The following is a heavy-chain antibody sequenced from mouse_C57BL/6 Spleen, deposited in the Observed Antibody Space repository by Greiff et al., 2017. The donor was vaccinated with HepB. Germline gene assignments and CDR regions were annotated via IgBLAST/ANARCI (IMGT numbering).Heavy chain of an antibody. V-gene: IGHV5-12*01. J-gene: IGHJ2*01. CDR3: ARYRYYFDY. CDR2: ISNGGGST. Sequence: EVQVVESGGGLVQPGGSLKLSCAASGFTFSDYYMYWVRQTPEKRLEWVAYISNGGGSTYYPDTVKGRFTISRDNAKNTLYLQMSRLKSEDTAMYYCARYRYYFDYWGQGTTLTVSS. CDR1: GFTFSDYY. D-gene: IGHD2-14*01.